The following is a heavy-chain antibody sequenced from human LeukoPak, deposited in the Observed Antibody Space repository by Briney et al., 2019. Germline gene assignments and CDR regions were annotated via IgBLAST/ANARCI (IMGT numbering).Heavy chain of an antibody. CDR3: ARDPQLDTNY. V-gene: IGHV3-7*01. J-gene: IGHJ4*02. CDR1: GFTFTNYW. D-gene: IGHD1-1*01. CDR2: INEDGSEK. Sequence: GGSLRLSCAASGFTFTNYWMIWVRQAPGKGLEWVANINEDGSEKYYVGSVEGRFTISRDNAKNSVFLQMNSLRADDTAMYYCARDPQLDTNYWGQGTLVTVSS.